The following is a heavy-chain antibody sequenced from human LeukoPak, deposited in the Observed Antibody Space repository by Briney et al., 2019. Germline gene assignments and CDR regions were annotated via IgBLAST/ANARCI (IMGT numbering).Heavy chain of an antibody. J-gene: IGHJ3*02. CDR3: ARIALADYSSSWYSHAFDI. V-gene: IGHV4-59*08. D-gene: IGHD6-13*01. CDR2: IYYSGST. Sequence: PSETLSLTCTVSGGSISSYYWSWIRQPPGKGLEWIGYIYYSGSTNYNPSLKSRVTISVDTSKNQFSLKLSSVTAADTAVYYRARIALADYSSSWYSHAFDIWGQGTMVTVSS. CDR1: GGSISSYY.